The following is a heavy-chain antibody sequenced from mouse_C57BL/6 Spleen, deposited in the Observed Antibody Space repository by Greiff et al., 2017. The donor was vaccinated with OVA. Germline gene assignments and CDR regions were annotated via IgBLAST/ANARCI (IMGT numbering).Heavy chain of an antibody. CDR1: GYSFTGYF. Sequence: EVKLQESGPELVKPGDSVKISCKASGYSFTGYFMNWVMQSHGKSLEWIGRINPYNGDTFYNQKFKGKATLTVDKSSSTAHMELRSLTSEDSAVYYCARGYGYNFDYWGQGTTLTVSS. J-gene: IGHJ2*01. D-gene: IGHD2-2*01. CDR3: ARGYGYNFDY. CDR2: INPYNGDT. V-gene: IGHV1-20*01.